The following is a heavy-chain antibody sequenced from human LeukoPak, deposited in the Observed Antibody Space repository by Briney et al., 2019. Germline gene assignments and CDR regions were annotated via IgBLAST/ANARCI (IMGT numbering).Heavy chain of an antibody. J-gene: IGHJ6*02. CDR1: GGSISSYY. V-gene: IGHV4-34*01. CDR3: ARGFYGSGSYYNPLAYYYYGMDV. D-gene: IGHD3-10*01. CDR2: INHSGST. Sequence: SETLSLTCTVSGGSISSYYWSWIRQPPGKGLEWIGEINHSGSTNYNPSLKSRVTISVDTSKNQFSLKLSSVTAADTAVYYCARGFYGSGSYYNPLAYYYYGMDVWGQGTTVTVSS.